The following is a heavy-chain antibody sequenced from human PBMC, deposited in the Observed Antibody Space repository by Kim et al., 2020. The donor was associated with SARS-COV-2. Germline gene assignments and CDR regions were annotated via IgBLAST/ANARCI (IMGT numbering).Heavy chain of an antibody. CDR3: ARERSGKHYYYGMDV. D-gene: IGHD6-25*01. V-gene: IGHV1-69*13. Sequence: SVKVSCKASGGTFSSYAIRWVRQAPGQGLEWMGGIIPIFGTANYAQKFQGRVTINADESTSTAYMELSSLRSEDTAVYYCARERSGKHYYYGMDVWGQGTTVTVSS. CDR2: IIPIFGTA. CDR1: GGTFSSYA. J-gene: IGHJ6*02.